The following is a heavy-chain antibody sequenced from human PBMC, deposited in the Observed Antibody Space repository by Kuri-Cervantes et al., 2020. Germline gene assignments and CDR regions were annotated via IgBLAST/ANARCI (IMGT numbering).Heavy chain of an antibody. J-gene: IGHJ4*02. Sequence: GESLKISCAASGFTFSGYSMNWVRQAPGKGLEWVSALSGSGGSTYYADSVKGRLTISRDNSKNTLYLQMNSLRAEDTAVYYCAKNRGVVVVTAISYWGQGTLVTVSS. CDR2: LSGSGGST. CDR3: AKNRGVVVVTAISY. CDR1: GFTFSGYS. V-gene: IGHV3-23*01. D-gene: IGHD2-21*02.